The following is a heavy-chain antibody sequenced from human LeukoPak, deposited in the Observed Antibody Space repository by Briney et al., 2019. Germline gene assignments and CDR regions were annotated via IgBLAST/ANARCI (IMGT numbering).Heavy chain of an antibody. J-gene: IGHJ6*03. CDR2: IYYSGST. D-gene: IGHD3-22*01. V-gene: IGHV4-39*07. CDR1: GGSISSSDYY. CDR3: ARGQWLLANYYYYYYMDV. Sequence: SETLSLTCTVSGGSISSSDYYWDWIRQPPGKGLEWIGSIYYSGSTYYNPSLKSRVTISVDTSKNQFSLKLSSVTAADTAVYYCARGQWLLANYYYYYYMDVWGKGTTVTISS.